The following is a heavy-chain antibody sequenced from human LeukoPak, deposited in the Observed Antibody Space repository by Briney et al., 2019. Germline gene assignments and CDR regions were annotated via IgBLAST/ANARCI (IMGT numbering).Heavy chain of an antibody. CDR2: IYYSGST. D-gene: IGHD3-22*01. CDR1: GGSISSYY. Sequence: SETLSLTCTVSGGSISSYYWGWIRQPPGKGLEWIGSIYYSGSTYYNPSLKSRVTISVDTSKNQFSLKLSSVTAADTAVYYCARANYDSSGYQAWGQGTLVTVSS. J-gene: IGHJ5*02. V-gene: IGHV4-39*07. CDR3: ARANYDSSGYQA.